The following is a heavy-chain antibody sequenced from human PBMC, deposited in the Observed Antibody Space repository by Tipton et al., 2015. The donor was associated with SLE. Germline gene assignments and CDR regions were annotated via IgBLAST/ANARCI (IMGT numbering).Heavy chain of an antibody. Sequence: TLSLTCAVSGYSISSGYYWGWIRQPPGKGLEWIGSIYHSGSTYYNPSLKSRVTISVDTSKNQFSLKLSSVTAADTAVYYCARGPRSFLDYWGQGTLVTVSS. D-gene: IGHD6-19*01. CDR2: IYHSGST. J-gene: IGHJ4*02. CDR1: GYSISSGYY. V-gene: IGHV4-38-2*01. CDR3: ARGPRSFLDY.